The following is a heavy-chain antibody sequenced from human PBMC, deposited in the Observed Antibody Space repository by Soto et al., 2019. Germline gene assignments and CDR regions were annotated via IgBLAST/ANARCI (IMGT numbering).Heavy chain of an antibody. CDR2: ISGSGDTT. Sequence: GGSLRLSCAASGFTFSSYDMSWVRQTPEKGLEWVSAISGSGDTTYYADSVKGRFTISRDDSKSMVYLQMNSLKTEDTAVYYCTTDSYFTLKLVRFDYWGLGTLVTVSS. CDR1: GFTFSSYD. J-gene: IGHJ4*01. V-gene: IGHV3-23*01. CDR3: TTDSYFTLKLVRFDY. D-gene: IGHD3-22*01.